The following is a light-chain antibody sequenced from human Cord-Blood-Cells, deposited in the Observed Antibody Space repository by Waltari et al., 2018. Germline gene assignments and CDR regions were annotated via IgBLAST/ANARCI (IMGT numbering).Light chain of an antibody. V-gene: IGLV2-14*01. CDR3: SSYTSSSTYV. J-gene: IGLJ1*01. CDR2: DVS. Sequence: SALTQPASVSGSPGQSITIPCTGTRSDVGGFNYVSCYQQPPGKAPNLMIYDVSNRPAGVSNRFSGSKSGNTASLTISGLQAEDEADYYGSSYTSSSTYVFGTGTKVTVL. CDR1: RSDVGGFNY.